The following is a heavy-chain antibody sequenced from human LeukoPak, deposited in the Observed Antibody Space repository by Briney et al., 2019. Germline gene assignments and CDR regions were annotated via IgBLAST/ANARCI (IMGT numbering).Heavy chain of an antibody. J-gene: IGHJ6*03. V-gene: IGHV4-34*01. CDR2: INHSGST. D-gene: IGHD3-3*01. CDR1: GGSFSGYY. Sequence: SETPSLTCAVYGGSFSGYYWSWIRQPPGKGLEWIGEINHSGSTNYNPSLKSRVTISVDTSKNQFSLKLSSVTAADTAVYYCAASGRGYYYYMDVWGKGTTVTISS. CDR3: AASGRGYYYYMDV.